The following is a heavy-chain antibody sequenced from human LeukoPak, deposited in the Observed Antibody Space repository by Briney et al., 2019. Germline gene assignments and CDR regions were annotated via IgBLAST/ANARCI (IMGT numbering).Heavy chain of an antibody. CDR2: INPKSGGT. J-gene: IGHJ4*02. D-gene: IGHD6-19*01. CDR3: ARVVGSRWVFFHYFDY. Sequence: ASVKVSCKASGYSFTDYFMHWVRQAPGQGFEWMGWINPKSGGTKYAEKFQGRVTMTRDTSINTAYLELSRLRSDDTAVYYCARVVGSRWVFFHYFDYWGQGTLVTVSS. V-gene: IGHV1-2*02. CDR1: GYSFTDYF.